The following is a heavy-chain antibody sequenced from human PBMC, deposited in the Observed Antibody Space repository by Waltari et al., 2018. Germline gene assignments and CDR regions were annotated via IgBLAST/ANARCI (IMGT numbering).Heavy chain of an antibody. D-gene: IGHD5-18*01. CDR1: GFPFRSYG. CDR3: AKGPHYLSSYGLYFFDD. CDR2: TSDDGSNN. V-gene: IGHV3-30*18. Sequence: QVQLVESGGGVVQPGRSLRLSCAASGFPFRSYGMHEVRQAPGKGLGWVAVTSDDGSNNYYADSVKGRFTISRDNSKSTLYLQMNSLRAEDTAVYFCAKGPHYLSSYGLYFFDDWGQGTLVTVSS. J-gene: IGHJ4*02.